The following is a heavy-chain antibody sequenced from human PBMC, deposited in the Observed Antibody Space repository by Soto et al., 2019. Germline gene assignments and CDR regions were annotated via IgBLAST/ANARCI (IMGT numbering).Heavy chain of an antibody. CDR1: GFTFGDYA. V-gene: IGHV3-49*03. CDR2: IRSKTYGGTA. J-gene: IGHJ4*02. D-gene: IGHD5-18*01. Sequence: SLRLSCTGSGFTFGDYALNWFRQAPGKGLEWVGFIRSKTYGGTAEYAASVKSRFTISRDDSKSIAYLQMSSLKAEDTALYFCTRCLSYGSSFDYWGLGTLVTVSS. CDR3: TRCLSYGSSFDY.